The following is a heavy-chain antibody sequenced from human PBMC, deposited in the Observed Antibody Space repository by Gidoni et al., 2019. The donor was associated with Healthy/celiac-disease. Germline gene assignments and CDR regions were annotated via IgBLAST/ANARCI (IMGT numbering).Heavy chain of an antibody. CDR3: AKQTVVVPAADHFDY. J-gene: IGHJ4*02. V-gene: IGHV3-23*01. D-gene: IGHD2-2*01. Sequence: EVQLLESGGGLVQPGGSMRLSCAASGFTFSRYAMSWVRQAPGKGMEWVSAISGSGGSTYYADSVKGRFTISRDNSKNTLYLQMNSLRAEDTAVYYCAKQTVVVPAADHFDYWGQGTLVTVSS. CDR1: GFTFSRYA. CDR2: ISGSGGST.